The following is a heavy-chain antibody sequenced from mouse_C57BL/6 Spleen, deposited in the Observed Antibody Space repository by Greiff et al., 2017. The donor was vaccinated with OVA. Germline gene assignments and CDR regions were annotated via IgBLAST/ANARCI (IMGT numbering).Heavy chain of an antibody. J-gene: IGHJ3*01. V-gene: IGHV2-9*01. CDR3: ASSRFAY. Sequence: VQRVQSGPGLVAPSQCLSITCTASGYSLTSYGIDWVRQPPGKGLEWLGVIWGGGGTNYNSDLMSRQSISKDNSKSQVFLKMNSLQTDDTAMYYCASSRFAYWGQGTLVTVSA. CDR2: IWGGGGT. CDR1: GYSLTSYG.